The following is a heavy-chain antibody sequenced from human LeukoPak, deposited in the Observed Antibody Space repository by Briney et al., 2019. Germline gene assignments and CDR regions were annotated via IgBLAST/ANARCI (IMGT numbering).Heavy chain of an antibody. Sequence: SETLSLTCTVSGGSISSYYWSWIRQHPGKGLEWIGYIYYSGSTYYNPSLKSRVTISVDTSKNQFSLKLSSVTAADTAVYYCARVLTTTLSDYYGMDVWGQGTTVTVSS. CDR2: IYYSGST. D-gene: IGHD4-17*01. J-gene: IGHJ6*02. CDR3: ARVLTTTLSDYYGMDV. CDR1: GGSISSYY. V-gene: IGHV4-59*06.